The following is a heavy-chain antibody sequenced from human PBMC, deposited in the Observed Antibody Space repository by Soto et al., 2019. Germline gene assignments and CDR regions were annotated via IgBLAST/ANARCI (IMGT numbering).Heavy chain of an antibody. D-gene: IGHD3-16*01. CDR1: GGSISSGGYS. CDR2: IYHSGGT. CDR3: ARARGGCLGSHRMDV. Sequence: QLQLQESGSGLVKPSQTLSLICAVSGGSISSGGYSWSWIRQPPGKGLEWIGYIYHSGGTYYNLSLKSRVTISVDRSTKQFSLQLSTVTAADKAVYYCARARGGCLGSHRMDVWGQGTTVTVSS. V-gene: IGHV4-30-2*01. J-gene: IGHJ6*02.